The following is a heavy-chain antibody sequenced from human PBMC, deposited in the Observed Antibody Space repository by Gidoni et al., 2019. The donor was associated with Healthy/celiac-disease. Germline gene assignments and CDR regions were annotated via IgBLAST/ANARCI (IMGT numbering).Heavy chain of an antibody. Sequence: QVQLVESGGGVVQPGRSLRLSCAASGFTFSSYGMHWVRQAPGKGLEWVAVISYDESNKYYADSVKGRFTISRDNSKNTLYLQMNSLRAEDTAVYYCAKDGETIGGYWGFDYWGQGTLVTVSS. CDR2: ISYDESNK. D-gene: IGHD3-22*01. V-gene: IGHV3-30*18. CDR3: AKDGETIGGYWGFDY. J-gene: IGHJ4*02. CDR1: GFTFSSYG.